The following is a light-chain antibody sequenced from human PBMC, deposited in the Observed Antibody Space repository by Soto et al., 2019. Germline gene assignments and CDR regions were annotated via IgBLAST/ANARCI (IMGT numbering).Light chain of an antibody. CDR2: EVS. Sequence: QSVLTQPASVSGSPGQSITISCTGTSTEFRDYKYVSWYQQSPGSAPKLLIYEVSNRPSGVSNRFSGSKSGNTASLTISGLRAEDASDYSCSAYINRNVIFGGGTKVTVL. J-gene: IGLJ2*01. CDR1: STEFRDYKY. V-gene: IGLV2-14*01. CDR3: SAYINRNVI.